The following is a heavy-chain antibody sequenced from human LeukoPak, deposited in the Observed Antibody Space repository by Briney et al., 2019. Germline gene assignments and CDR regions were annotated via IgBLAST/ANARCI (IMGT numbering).Heavy chain of an antibody. Sequence: PGGSLRLSCAGSGFTFNNYNMNWVRQAPGKGLEWVSYISSSSSTIYYADSVKGRFTISRDNAKNSLYLQMNSLRAEDTAMYYRARDFNGDYAYWGQGTLVTVSS. V-gene: IGHV3-48*01. D-gene: IGHD4-17*01. CDR3: ARDFNGDYAY. CDR1: GFTFNNYN. CDR2: ISSSSSTI. J-gene: IGHJ4*02.